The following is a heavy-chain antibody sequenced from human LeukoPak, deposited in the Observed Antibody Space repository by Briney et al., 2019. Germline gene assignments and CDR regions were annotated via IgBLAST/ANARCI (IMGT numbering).Heavy chain of an antibody. V-gene: IGHV3-7*01. J-gene: IGHJ4*02. CDR1: GFTFSNYW. D-gene: IGHD6-13*01. CDR2: IKQDGSEK. Sequence: GSLRLSCAASGFTFSNYWMSWVRQAPGKGLEWVANIKQDGSEKYYVDSVKGRFTISRDNARNSLYLQMNSLRAEDTALYYCARDSWILLSSNGYLPIGFDSWGQGTLVTVSS. CDR3: ARDSWILLSSNGYLPIGFDS.